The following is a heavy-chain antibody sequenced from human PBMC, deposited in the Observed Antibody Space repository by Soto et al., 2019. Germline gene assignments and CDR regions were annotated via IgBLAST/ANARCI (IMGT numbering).Heavy chain of an antibody. CDR2: IFYSGMT. Sequence: SETLSLTCTVSGASGSSGSHYWSWIWQPPGKGLEWIGYIFYSGMTTDNPSLKSRVTISVDTSKNQFSLKLTSVTAADTAVYYCARTDRYQLSSFSDHWGQGTLVTVSS. CDR1: GASGSSGSHY. V-gene: IGHV4-61*01. D-gene: IGHD2-2*01. CDR3: ARTDRYQLSSFSDH. J-gene: IGHJ4*02.